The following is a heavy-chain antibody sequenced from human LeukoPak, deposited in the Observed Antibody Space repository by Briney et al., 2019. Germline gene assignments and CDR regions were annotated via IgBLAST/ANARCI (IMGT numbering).Heavy chain of an antibody. CDR1: GFTFNRYA. CDR3: ASTDSMAVTHSLDD. D-gene: IGHD6-19*01. CDR2: IAYDATNI. V-gene: IGHV3-30-3*01. J-gene: IGHJ4*02. Sequence: GGFLRLSCAASGFTFNRYAMSWVRQAPGKGLEWVAVIAYDATNIYYADYVKGRFTISRVNSKATLFLQMNSLRPEDTAVYYCASTDSMAVTHSLDDWGQGTLVTVSA.